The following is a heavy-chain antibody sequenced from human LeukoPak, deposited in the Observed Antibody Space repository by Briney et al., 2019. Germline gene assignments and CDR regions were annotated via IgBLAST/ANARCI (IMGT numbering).Heavy chain of an antibody. Sequence: ASVKVSCKASGGTFSSYAISWVRQAPGQGLEWMGGIIPIFGTANYAQKFQGRVTITTDESTSTAYMELSSLRSEDTAVYYCAREAGEMAIHFDYWGQGTLVTVSS. CDR2: IIPIFGTA. D-gene: IGHD5-24*01. CDR3: AREAGEMAIHFDY. V-gene: IGHV1-69*05. CDR1: GGTFSSYA. J-gene: IGHJ4*02.